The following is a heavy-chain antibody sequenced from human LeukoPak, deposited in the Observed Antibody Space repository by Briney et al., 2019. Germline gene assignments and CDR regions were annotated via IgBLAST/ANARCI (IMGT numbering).Heavy chain of an antibody. CDR2: IYTSGST. Sequence: SETLSLTCTVSGGSISSYYWSWIRQPAGKGLEWIGRIYTSGSTNYNPSLKSRVTMSVDTSKNQFSLKLSPVTAADTAVYYCARIRSGSSWYEAFDYWGQGTLVTVSS. D-gene: IGHD6-13*01. J-gene: IGHJ4*02. CDR1: GGSISSYY. CDR3: ARIRSGSSWYEAFDY. V-gene: IGHV4-4*07.